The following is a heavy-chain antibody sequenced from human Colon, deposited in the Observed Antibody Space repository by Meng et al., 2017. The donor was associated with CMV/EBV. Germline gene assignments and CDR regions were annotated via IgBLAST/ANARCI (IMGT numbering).Heavy chain of an antibody. CDR1: GFSFTTYW. D-gene: IGHD3-10*01. Sequence: GGSLRLSCKGSGFSFTTYWIGWVRQRPGKGLEWMGIIYPADSDTRYSPSFEGQVTTSADKSINTAYVQWRSLNASDSAMYYCARSGGNYYGMDVWGQGTTVTVSS. J-gene: IGHJ6*02. V-gene: IGHV5-51*01. CDR3: ARSGGNYYGMDV. CDR2: IYPADSDT.